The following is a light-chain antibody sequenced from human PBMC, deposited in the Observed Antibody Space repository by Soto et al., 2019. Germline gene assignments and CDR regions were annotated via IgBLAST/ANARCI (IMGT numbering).Light chain of an antibody. Sequence: EIVMTQSPATLSVSPGEGATLSCRASQGIGSTLAWYQHKPGQTPRLLIYDASTRATGVPVRFSGSGSGTDFILTISRLEPEDFALYYCGQFVSSPPRTFGQ. CDR3: GQFVSSPPRT. CDR1: QGIGST. CDR2: DAS. J-gene: IGKJ1*01. V-gene: IGKV3-20*01.